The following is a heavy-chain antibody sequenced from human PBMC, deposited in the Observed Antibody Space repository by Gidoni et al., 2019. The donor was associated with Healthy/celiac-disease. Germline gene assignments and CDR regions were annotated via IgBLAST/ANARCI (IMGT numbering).Heavy chain of an antibody. V-gene: IGHV3-23*01. J-gene: IGHJ4*02. D-gene: IGHD2-2*01. CDR1: GFTFSSYA. Sequence: EVQLLESGGGLVQPGGSLRLSCAASGFTFSSYAMSWVRQAPGKGLGWCSAISGSGGSTYYADSVKGRFTISRDNSKNTLYLQMNSLRAEDTAVYYCAKDRRVPSRGRTRGFDYWGQGTLVTVSS. CDR3: AKDRRVPSRGRTRGFDY. CDR2: ISGSGGST.